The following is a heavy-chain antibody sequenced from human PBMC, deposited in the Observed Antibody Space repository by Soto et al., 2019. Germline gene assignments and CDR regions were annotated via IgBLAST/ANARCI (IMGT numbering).Heavy chain of an antibody. CDR2: INHGGST. Sequence: SETLSLTCAVFNGSFNGYYWSWIRQPPGKGLDWIGEINHGGSTNYNPSLKSRVTISQDTSKNQLSLKVTSVTAPDTAVYYCARGRRCTGASCYVIGKKNAHRLDVWGQGTPVTVSS. CDR3: ARGRRCTGASCYVIGKKNAHRLDV. V-gene: IGHV4-34*01. CDR1: NGSFNGYY. D-gene: IGHD2-8*02. J-gene: IGHJ6*02.